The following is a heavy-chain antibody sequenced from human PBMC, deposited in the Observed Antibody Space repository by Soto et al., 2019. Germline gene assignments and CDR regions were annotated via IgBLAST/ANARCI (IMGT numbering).Heavy chain of an antibody. J-gene: IGHJ4*02. CDR3: ARAGQQLVLGLAPNFDY. CDR2: IIPIFGTA. CDR1: GGTFSSYA. D-gene: IGHD6-13*01. V-gene: IGHV1-69*13. Sequence: SVKVSCKASGGTFSSYAISWVRQAPGQGLEWMGGIIPIFGTANYAQKFQGRVTITADESTSTAYMELSSLRSEDTAVYYCARAGQQLVLGLAPNFDYWDQGTLVTVSS.